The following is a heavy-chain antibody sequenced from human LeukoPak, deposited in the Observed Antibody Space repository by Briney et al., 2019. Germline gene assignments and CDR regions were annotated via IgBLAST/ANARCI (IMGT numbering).Heavy chain of an antibody. CDR1: GFTFSSYA. V-gene: IGHV3-30-3*01. Sequence: GGSLRLSCAASGFTFSSYAMHWVRQAPGKGLEWVAVISYDGSNKYYADSVKGRFTISRDNSKNTLYLQMNSLRAEDTAVYYCARDMTNYYFDYWGQGTLVTVSS. CDR2: ISYDGSNK. CDR3: ARDMTNYYFDY. J-gene: IGHJ4*02. D-gene: IGHD4-17*01.